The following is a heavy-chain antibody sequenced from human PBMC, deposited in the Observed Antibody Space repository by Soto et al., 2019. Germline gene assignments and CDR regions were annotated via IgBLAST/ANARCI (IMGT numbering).Heavy chain of an antibody. J-gene: IGHJ6*02. Sequence: LSLTCAVYGGSFSGYYWSWICQPPGKGLEWIGEINHSGSTNYNPSLKSRVTISVDTSKNQFSLKLSSVTAADTAVYYCAREGYSSSSDRDYYYGMDVWGQGTTVTVSS. V-gene: IGHV4-34*01. CDR1: GGSFSGYY. CDR3: AREGYSSSSDRDYYYGMDV. D-gene: IGHD6-13*01. CDR2: INHSGST.